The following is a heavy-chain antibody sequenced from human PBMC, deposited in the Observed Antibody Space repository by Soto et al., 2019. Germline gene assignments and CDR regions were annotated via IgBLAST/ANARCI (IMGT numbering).Heavy chain of an antibody. J-gene: IGHJ1*01. CDR3: ARLASTVTNPEYLQH. D-gene: IGHD4-17*01. V-gene: IGHV4-30-4*01. CDR1: GGSISSGDYY. Sequence: PSETLSLTCTVSGGSISSGDYYWSWIRQPPGKGLEWIGYIYYSGSTYYNPSLKSRVTISVDTSKNQFSLKLSSVTAADTAVYYCARLASTVTNPEYLQHWGQGTLVTVSS. CDR2: IYYSGST.